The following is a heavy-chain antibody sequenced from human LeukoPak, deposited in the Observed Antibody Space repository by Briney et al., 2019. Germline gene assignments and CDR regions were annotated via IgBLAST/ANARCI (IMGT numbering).Heavy chain of an antibody. D-gene: IGHD3-10*01. Sequence: SETLSLTCTVSGGSISSGSISSYSWSWVRQPPGRGLEWIGYIYYSGSTTYNPSLKSRVTISLDTSKNQFSLKLNSMTAADTAIYYCAGDYTLRSYRFDYWGQGTLVTVSS. CDR2: IYYSGST. CDR1: GGSISSGSISSYS. J-gene: IGHJ4*02. V-gene: IGHV4-61*01. CDR3: AGDYTLRSYRFDY.